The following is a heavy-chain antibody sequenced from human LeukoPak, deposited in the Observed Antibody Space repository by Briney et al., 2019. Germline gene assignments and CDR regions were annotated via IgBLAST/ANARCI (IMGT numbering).Heavy chain of an antibody. Sequence: GPLRLSCAASGFTFSSYAMSWVRQAPGKGLEWVSAISGSGGSTYYADSVKGRFTISRDNSKNTLYLQMNSLRAEDTAVYYCADKSSSGWYCDYWGQGTLVTVSS. V-gene: IGHV3-23*01. J-gene: IGHJ4*02. CDR3: ADKSSSGWYCDY. D-gene: IGHD6-19*01. CDR1: GFTFSSYA. CDR2: ISGSGGST.